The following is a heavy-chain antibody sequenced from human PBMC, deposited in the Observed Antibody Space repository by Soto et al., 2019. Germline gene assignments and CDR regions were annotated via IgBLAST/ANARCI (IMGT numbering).Heavy chain of an antibody. CDR3: TTGMTTVTAGFDY. V-gene: IGHV3-15*01. CDR2: IKRNNDGGTT. J-gene: IGHJ4*02. CDR1: GFTFSNAW. Sequence: EVQLVESGGGLVKPGGSLRLSCEVSGFTFSNAWMSWVRQGPGKGLEWVGRIKRNNDGGTTNYAAPVKGRFTISRDDAKNTLYLQMNSLQTDDTGIYYCTTGMTTVTAGFDYWGQGTLVTVSS. D-gene: IGHD4-17*01.